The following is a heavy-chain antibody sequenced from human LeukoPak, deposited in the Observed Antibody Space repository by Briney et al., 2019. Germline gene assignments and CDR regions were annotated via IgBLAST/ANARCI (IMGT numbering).Heavy chain of an antibody. Sequence: GGSLRLSCVASGLRFRSYAMNWVRQAPGKGLEWVSYIGTSSSPKYYADSVKGRFTISRDNDKNSIYLQMDSLRDEDTAVYYCARGNRGLSPDYWGQGTLVTVSS. J-gene: IGHJ4*02. D-gene: IGHD1-14*01. CDR2: IGTSSSPK. V-gene: IGHV3-48*02. CDR1: GLRFRSYA. CDR3: ARGNRGLSPDY.